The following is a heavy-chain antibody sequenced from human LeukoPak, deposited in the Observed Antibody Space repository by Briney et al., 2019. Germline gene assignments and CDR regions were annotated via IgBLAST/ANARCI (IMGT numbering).Heavy chain of an antibody. J-gene: IGHJ4*02. D-gene: IGHD1-26*01. CDR1: GYTFTSYG. CDR2: ISAYNGNT. Sequence: GASVKVSCKASGYTFTSYGISWVLQAPGQGLEWMGWISAYNGNTNYAQKLQGRVTMTTDTSTSTAYMELRSLRSDDTAVYYCARDARGGSYGVSDYWGQGTLVTVSS. CDR3: ARDARGGSYGVSDY. V-gene: IGHV1-18*01.